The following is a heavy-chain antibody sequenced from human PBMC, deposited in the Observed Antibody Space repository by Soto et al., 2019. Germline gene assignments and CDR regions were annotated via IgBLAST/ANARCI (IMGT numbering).Heavy chain of an antibody. V-gene: IGHV1-24*01. CDR3: ATGQVVGAPPDY. CDR1: GYTLTELS. Sequence: ASVKVSCKVSGYTLTELSMHWVRQAPGKGLEWMGGFDPEDGETIYAQKCQGRVTMTEDTSTDTAYMELSSLRSEDTAVYYCATGQVVGAPPDYWGQGTLVTVSS. CDR2: FDPEDGET. D-gene: IGHD1-26*01. J-gene: IGHJ4*02.